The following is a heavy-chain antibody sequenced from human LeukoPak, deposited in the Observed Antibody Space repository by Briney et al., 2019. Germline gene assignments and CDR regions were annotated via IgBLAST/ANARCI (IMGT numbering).Heavy chain of an antibody. J-gene: IGHJ4*02. D-gene: IGHD2-15*01. Sequence: GGSLRLSCAASGFTFSSYSVNWVRQAPGKGLEWVSYISSSSSTISYADSVKGRFTISGDNAKNSLYLQMNSLRAEDTAVYYCARVYCSGGSCAQFDYWGQGTLVTVSS. CDR1: GFTFSSYS. CDR2: ISSSSSTI. V-gene: IGHV3-48*01. CDR3: ARVYCSGGSCAQFDY.